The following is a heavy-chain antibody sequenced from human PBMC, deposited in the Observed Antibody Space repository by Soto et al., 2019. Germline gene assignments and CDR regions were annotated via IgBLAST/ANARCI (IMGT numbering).Heavy chain of an antibody. CDR1: GYTLTELS. J-gene: IGHJ5*01. CDR3: ARDVGDSGSHWFDS. Sequence: ASVKVSCKVSGYTLTELSIHWVRQAPGEGLEWMGGFDLENGETIYAQRLQGRVTMTEESSADTPYMELSSLRFEDTAVYYCARDVGDSGSHWFDSWGQGSLVTVSS. V-gene: IGHV1-24*01. CDR2: FDLENGET. D-gene: IGHD1-26*01.